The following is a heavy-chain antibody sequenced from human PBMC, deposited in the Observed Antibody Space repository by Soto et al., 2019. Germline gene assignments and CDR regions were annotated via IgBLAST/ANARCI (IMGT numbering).Heavy chain of an antibody. CDR1: GFTFSSYA. Sequence: LRLSCAASGFTFSSYAMSWVRQAPGKGLEWVSAISGSGGSTYYADSVKGRFTISRDNSKNTLYLQMNSLRAEDTAVYYCASTPHPYDYVWGSYPDWGQGTLVTVSS. J-gene: IGHJ4*02. V-gene: IGHV3-23*01. D-gene: IGHD3-16*01. CDR3: ASTPHPYDYVWGSYPD. CDR2: ISGSGGST.